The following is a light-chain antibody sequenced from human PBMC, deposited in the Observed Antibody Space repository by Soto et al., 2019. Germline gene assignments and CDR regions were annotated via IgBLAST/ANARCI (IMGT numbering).Light chain of an antibody. CDR1: SSDVGGYNY. Sequence: QSVLTQPASVSGSPGQSITISCTGTSSDVGGYNYVSWYQQHPGKAPKLLIYDVTNRPSGVPNRFSGSKSGSTASLTISGLQAEDEADYYCNSYTSSQTGVFGGGTKLTVL. CDR3: NSYTSSQTGV. J-gene: IGLJ2*01. CDR2: DVT. V-gene: IGLV2-14*01.